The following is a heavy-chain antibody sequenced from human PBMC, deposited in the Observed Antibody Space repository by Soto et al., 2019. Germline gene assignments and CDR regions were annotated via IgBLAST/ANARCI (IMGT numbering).Heavy chain of an antibody. CDR3: ARSYVRSRPIDY. D-gene: IGHD3-10*02. J-gene: IGHJ4*02. V-gene: IGHV1-69*01. Sequence: QVQLVQSGAEVKKPGSSVKVSCKASGGTFSSYTISWVRQAPGQGLEWMGGIIPIFATAHYAQKFQGRVTITADESTNTAYMELSSLRSEDTAVYYCARSYVRSRPIDYWGQGTLVTVSS. CDR1: GGTFSSYT. CDR2: IIPIFATA.